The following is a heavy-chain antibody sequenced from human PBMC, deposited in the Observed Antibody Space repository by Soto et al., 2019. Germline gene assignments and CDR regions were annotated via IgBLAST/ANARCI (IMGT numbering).Heavy chain of an antibody. CDR3: ARLSYPQIKYYYYGMDV. CDR2: IIPIFGTA. J-gene: IGHJ6*02. Sequence: ASVAVSFAACGGRFSSYAMRWVRPAPGQGLEWMGGIIPIFGTANYAQKFQGRVTITADESTSTAYMELSSLRSEDTAVYYCARLSYPQIKYYYYGMDVRGQGTTVTVSS. CDR1: GGRFSSYA. D-gene: IGHD1-26*01. V-gene: IGHV1-69*13.